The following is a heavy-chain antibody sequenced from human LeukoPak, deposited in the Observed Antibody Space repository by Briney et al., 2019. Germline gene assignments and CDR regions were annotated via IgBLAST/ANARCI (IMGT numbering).Heavy chain of an antibody. CDR2: IYYSGST. V-gene: IGHV4-39*07. Sequence: SETLSLTCTVSGGSISSSSYYWGWIRQPPGKGLEWIGSIYYSGSTYYNPSLKIRVTISVDTSKNQFSLKLSSVTAADTAVYYCASQYSSSSWFDPWGQGTLVTVSS. D-gene: IGHD6-6*01. CDR1: GGSISSSSYY. CDR3: ASQYSSSSWFDP. J-gene: IGHJ5*02.